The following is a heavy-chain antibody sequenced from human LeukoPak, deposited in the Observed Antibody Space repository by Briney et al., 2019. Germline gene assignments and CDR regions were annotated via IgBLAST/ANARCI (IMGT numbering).Heavy chain of an antibody. Sequence: PGGSLRLSCAASGFTFSSYAMSWVRQAPGKGLEWVSAISGSGGSTYYADSVKGRFTISRDNSKNTLYLQMNSLRAEDTAVYYCAKDDGMTGYLNRFDPWGQGTSVTVSS. CDR2: ISGSGGST. CDR1: GFTFSSYA. D-gene: IGHD3-9*01. V-gene: IGHV3-23*01. CDR3: AKDDGMTGYLNRFDP. J-gene: IGHJ5*02.